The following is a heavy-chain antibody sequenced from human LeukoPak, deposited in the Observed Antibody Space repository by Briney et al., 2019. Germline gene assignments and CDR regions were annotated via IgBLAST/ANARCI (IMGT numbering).Heavy chain of an antibody. Sequence: ASVKVSCKASGYLFINYGISWLRQAPGQGLECMGWISPYSGNTDYAQKLQGRVTMTTDTSTTTACMELRSLRFDDTAVYYCARTSGVSVAGSPYYFDFWGQGTLISVSS. CDR3: ARTSGVSVAGSPYYFDF. J-gene: IGHJ4*02. CDR2: ISPYSGNT. D-gene: IGHD6-19*01. V-gene: IGHV1-18*01. CDR1: GYLFINYG.